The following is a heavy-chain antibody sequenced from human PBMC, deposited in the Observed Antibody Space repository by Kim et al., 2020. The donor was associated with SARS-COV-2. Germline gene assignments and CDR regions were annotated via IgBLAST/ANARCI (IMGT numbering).Heavy chain of an antibody. D-gene: IGHD2-2*01. J-gene: IGHJ4*02. V-gene: IGHV1-18*01. Sequence: YAQKLQVRVTMTTDTSTSTAYMELRCLRSDDTAVYYCARGRRVVPAAMIDYWGQGTLVTVSS. CDR3: ARGRRVVPAAMIDY.